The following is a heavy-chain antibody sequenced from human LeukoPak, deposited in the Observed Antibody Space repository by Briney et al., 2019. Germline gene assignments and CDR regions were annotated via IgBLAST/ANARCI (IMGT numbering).Heavy chain of an antibody. D-gene: IGHD4-23*01. CDR3: ARDTLLYGNSPDAFDI. CDR2: IGSSGSTV. CDR1: GFTFSTYE. Sequence: TGGSLRPSCAASGFTFSTYEMNWVRQAPGKGLEWVSYIGSSGSTVYYADSVKGRFTISRDNAKNSLYLQMNSLRDEDTAVYYCARDTLLYGNSPDAFDIWGQGTMVTVSS. V-gene: IGHV3-48*03. J-gene: IGHJ3*02.